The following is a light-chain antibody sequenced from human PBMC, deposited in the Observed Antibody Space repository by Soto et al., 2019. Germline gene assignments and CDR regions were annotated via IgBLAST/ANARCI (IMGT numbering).Light chain of an antibody. Sequence: QSALTQPRSVSGSPGQSVTISCTGTSSDIGSYNRVSWFQQPPGEAPKLIIYDVTKRPSGGPDRFSGSKSGNTASLTISGLQAEDEADYYCCSHADTDTVVFGGGTKLTVL. CDR3: CSHADTDTVV. CDR2: DVT. V-gene: IGLV2-11*01. CDR1: SSDIGSYNR. J-gene: IGLJ2*01.